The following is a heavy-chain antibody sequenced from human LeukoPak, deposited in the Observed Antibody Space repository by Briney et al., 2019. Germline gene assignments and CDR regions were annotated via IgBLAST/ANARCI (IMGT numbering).Heavy chain of an antibody. D-gene: IGHD4-11*01. V-gene: IGHV3-11*04. CDR3: TTSDINYRPFDN. CDR2: ISSSGSTI. CDR1: GITFSDYY. Sequence: PGGSLRLSCAASGITFSDYYMSWIRQAPGKGLEWVSYISSSGSTIYYADSVKGRFTISRDNAKNSLFLQVSSLRAEDTAVYYCTTSDINYRPFDNWGQGTLVTVSS. J-gene: IGHJ4*02.